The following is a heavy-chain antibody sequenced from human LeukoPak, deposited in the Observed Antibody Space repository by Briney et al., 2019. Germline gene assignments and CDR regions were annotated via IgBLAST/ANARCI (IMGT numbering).Heavy chain of an antibody. D-gene: IGHD2-2*01. CDR1: GGSISSGGYY. CDR3: ARKPRGSLPAAGTYDP. Sequence: SQTLSLTCTVSGGSISSGGYYWSWIRQHPGKGLEWIGYIYYSGSTYYNPSLKSRVTISVDTSKNQFSLKLSSVTAADTAVYYCARKPRGSLPAAGTYDPWGQGTLVTVSS. V-gene: IGHV4-31*03. J-gene: IGHJ5*02. CDR2: IYYSGST.